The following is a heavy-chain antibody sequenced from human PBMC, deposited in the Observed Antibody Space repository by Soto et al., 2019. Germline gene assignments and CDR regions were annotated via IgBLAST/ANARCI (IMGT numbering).Heavy chain of an antibody. J-gene: IGHJ3*02. V-gene: IGHV4-61*01. CDR3: ARTYGSGSRGTFDI. Sequence: PSETLSLTCTVSGGSVSSGSYYWSWIRQPPGKGLEWIGYIYYSGSTNYNPSLKSRVTISVDTPKNQFSLKLSSVTAADTAVYYCARTYGSGSRGTFDIWGQGTMVTVSS. CDR2: IYYSGST. CDR1: GGSVSSGSYY. D-gene: IGHD3-10*01.